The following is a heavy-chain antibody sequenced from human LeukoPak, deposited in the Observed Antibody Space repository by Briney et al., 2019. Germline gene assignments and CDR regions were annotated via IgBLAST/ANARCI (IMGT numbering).Heavy chain of an antibody. V-gene: IGHV3-66*01. CDR1: GFTVSSNY. CDR3: AREGWDGYNYVIVGY. J-gene: IGHJ4*02. CDR2: IYSGGST. D-gene: IGHD5-12*01. Sequence: GGSLRLSCAASGFTVSSNYMSWVRQAPGKGLEWVSVIYSGGSTYYADSVKGRFTISRDNSKNTLYLQMNSLRAEDTAVYYCAREGWDGYNYVIVGYWGRGTLVTVSS.